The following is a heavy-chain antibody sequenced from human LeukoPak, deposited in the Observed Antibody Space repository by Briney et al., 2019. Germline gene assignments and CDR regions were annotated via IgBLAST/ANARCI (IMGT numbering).Heavy chain of an antibody. J-gene: IGHJ6*02. CDR2: INSDGSST. V-gene: IGHV3-74*01. Sequence: GGSLRLSCAASGFTFSSYWMHWVRKAPGKGLVWVSRINSDGSSTSYADSVKGRFTISRDNAKNTLYLQMNSLRAEDTAVYYCARRGSLDYYYYGMDVWGQGTTVTVSS. D-gene: IGHD2-15*01. CDR1: GFTFSSYW. CDR3: ARRGSLDYYYYGMDV.